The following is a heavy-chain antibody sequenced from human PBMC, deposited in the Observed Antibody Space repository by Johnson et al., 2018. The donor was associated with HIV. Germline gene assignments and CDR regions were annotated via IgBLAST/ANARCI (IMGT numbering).Heavy chain of an antibody. CDR3: ARDTWMFGVVIERSDAFDI. CDR2: IKQDGSEK. J-gene: IGHJ3*02. D-gene: IGHD3-3*01. CDR1: GFTFSSYW. V-gene: IGHV3-7*05. Sequence: VQLVESGGGLVQPGGSLRLSCAASGFTFSSYWMSWVRQAPGKGLEWVANIKQDGSEKYYVDSVKGRFTISRDNAKNSLYLQMNSLRAEDTAVYYCARDTWMFGVVIERSDAFDIWGQGTMVTVSS.